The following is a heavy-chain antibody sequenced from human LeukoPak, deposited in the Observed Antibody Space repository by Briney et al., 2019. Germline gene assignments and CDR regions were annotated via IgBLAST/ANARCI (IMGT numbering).Heavy chain of an antibody. J-gene: IGHJ3*02. Sequence: GGSLRLSCAASGFTFSTYAMSWVRQAPGKGLEWVSAISGSGGTTYNADSVKGRFTISRDNSKNTLYLQMNSLRAEDTAVYYCAKDRKWFPPEGDAFDIWGQGTMVTVSS. V-gene: IGHV3-23*01. CDR2: ISGSGGTT. D-gene: IGHD3-22*01. CDR3: AKDRKWFPPEGDAFDI. CDR1: GFTFSTYA.